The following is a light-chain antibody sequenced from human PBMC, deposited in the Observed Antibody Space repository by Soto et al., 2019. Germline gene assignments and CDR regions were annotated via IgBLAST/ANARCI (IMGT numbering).Light chain of an antibody. V-gene: IGLV8-61*01. J-gene: IGLJ2*01. Sequence: QTVVTQEPSFSVSPGGTVTLTCGLTSGSVSTSYYPSWYRQTTGQAPRTLIYKKTTRSFGVPARFSCSILWSKAALTITGAQADDECVYYCALFLGSGTRGFGGGTKVTVL. CDR3: ALFLGSGTRG. CDR1: SGSVSTSYY. CDR2: KKT.